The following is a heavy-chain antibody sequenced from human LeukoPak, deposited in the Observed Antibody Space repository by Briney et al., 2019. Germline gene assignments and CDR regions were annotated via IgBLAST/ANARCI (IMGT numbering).Heavy chain of an antibody. CDR2: INHSGST. CDR3: ARDTYYYDSSGRYYFDS. J-gene: IGHJ4*02. V-gene: IGHV4-34*01. D-gene: IGHD3-22*01. CDR1: GGSFSGYY. Sequence: SETLSLTCAVYGGSFSGYYWSWIRQPPRKGLEWIGEINHSGSTNYSPSLKSRVTISVDTSKNKFSLKLSSVTAADTAVYYCARDTYYYDSSGRYYFDSWGQGTLVTVSS.